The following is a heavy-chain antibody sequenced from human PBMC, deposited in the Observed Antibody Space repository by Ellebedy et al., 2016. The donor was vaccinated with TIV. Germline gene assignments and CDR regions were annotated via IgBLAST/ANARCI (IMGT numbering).Heavy chain of an antibody. CDR1: GNTFTSYY. V-gene: IGHV1-46*01. Sequence: AASVKVSCKASGNTFTSYYMHWMRPAPGQGLEWMGIINPYGGSTSYAQKFQGRVTMTRDTSTSTVYMELSSLRSDDTAVYYCARDLGALWFGETRFDSWGQGTLLTVSS. CDR2: INPYGGST. J-gene: IGHJ4*02. CDR3: ARDLGALWFGETRFDS. D-gene: IGHD3-10*01.